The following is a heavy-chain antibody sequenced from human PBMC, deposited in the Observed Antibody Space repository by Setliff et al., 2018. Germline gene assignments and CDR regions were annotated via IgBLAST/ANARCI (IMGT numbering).Heavy chain of an antibody. J-gene: IGHJ4*02. V-gene: IGHV4-30-4*08. CDR2: IYNSGST. CDR3: ARANGDFVSHSFDY. CDR1: GVSTSSGDYY. Sequence: SETLSLTCTVSGVSTSSGDYYWSWIRQPPGKGLEWIGYIYNSGSTYYNPSLKSRVSISLDTSNNQFSLKVNSVTAADTAVYYCARANGDFVSHSFDYWGQRTLVTVSS. D-gene: IGHD4-17*01.